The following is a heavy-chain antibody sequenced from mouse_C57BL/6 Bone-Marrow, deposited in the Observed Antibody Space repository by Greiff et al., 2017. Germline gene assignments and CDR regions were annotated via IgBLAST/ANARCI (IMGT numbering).Heavy chain of an antibody. Sequence: QVQLQQPGAELVKPGASVKLSCKASGYTFTSYWMPWVKQRPGQGLEWIGEIDPSDSYTNYNQKFKGKATLTVDTSSSTAYMQLSSLTSEDSAVYYCARDYGSSYGYWGQGTTLTVSS. CDR2: IDPSDSYT. CDR1: GYTFTSYW. D-gene: IGHD1-1*01. J-gene: IGHJ2*01. CDR3: ARDYGSSYGY. V-gene: IGHV1-50*01.